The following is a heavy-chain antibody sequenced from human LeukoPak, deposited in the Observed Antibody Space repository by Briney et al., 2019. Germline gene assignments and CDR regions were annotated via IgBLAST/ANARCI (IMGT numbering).Heavy chain of an antibody. D-gene: IGHD3-10*01. CDR3: ARQDGLWVGDLGGWFDF. V-gene: IGHV4-4*09. J-gene: IGHJ5*01. CDR1: GTSISRHY. Sequence: SETLSLTCTVSGTSISRHYWSWLRQSAGLGLEWLGYISTTGSTTYNPSLEGRVTMSEDTSQNQLSLTLSSVTAADTAVYFCARQDGLWVGDLGGWFDFWGQGIQVTVSS. CDR2: ISTTGST.